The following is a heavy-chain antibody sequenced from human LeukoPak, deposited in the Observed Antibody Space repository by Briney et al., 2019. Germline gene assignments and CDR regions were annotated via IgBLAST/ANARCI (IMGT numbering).Heavy chain of an antibody. CDR2: IKQDGSEK. Sequence: PGGSLRLSXAASGFTFSSYWMSWVRQAPGKGMEWVANIKQDGSEKYYVDSVKGRFTISRDNAKNSLYLQMNSLRAEDTAVYYCARVYSGYDSFFDYWGQGTLVTVSS. J-gene: IGHJ4*02. CDR3: ARVYSGYDSFFDY. V-gene: IGHV3-7*01. CDR1: GFTFSSYW. D-gene: IGHD5-12*01.